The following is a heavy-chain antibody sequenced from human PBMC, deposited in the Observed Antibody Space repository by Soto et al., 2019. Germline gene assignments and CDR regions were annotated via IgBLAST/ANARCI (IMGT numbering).Heavy chain of an antibody. V-gene: IGHV1-18*01. CDR3: ARERYYGSGSFYYFDY. Sequence: GASVKVSCKASGYSFTNYGITWVRQAPGQGFEWMGWISAYNGNTNYAQKLQGRVTMTTDTSTSTAYMELRSLRSDDTAVYYCARERYYGSGSFYYFDYWGQGTLVTVSS. J-gene: IGHJ4*02. D-gene: IGHD3-10*01. CDR2: ISAYNGNT. CDR1: GYSFTNYG.